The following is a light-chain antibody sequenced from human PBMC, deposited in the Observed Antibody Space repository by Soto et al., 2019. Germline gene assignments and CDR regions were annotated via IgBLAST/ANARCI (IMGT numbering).Light chain of an antibody. J-gene: IGKJ5*01. Sequence: VLTQGPGNLRLAPEGRSTLSPRDRQRDNNNCLAWYQQKPGQTPRLLIYDASSRATAIPDRFNGSGSGTEFILTISRLESEDVAVYYCEQHGTSAYTFGQGTRLEI. CDR1: QRDNNNC. V-gene: IGKV3-20*01. CDR2: DAS. CDR3: EQHGTSAYT.